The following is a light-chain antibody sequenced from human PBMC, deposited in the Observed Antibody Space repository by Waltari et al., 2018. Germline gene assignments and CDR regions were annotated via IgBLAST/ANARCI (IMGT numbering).Light chain of an antibody. CDR1: QSVLNTSNNRNS. V-gene: IGKV4-1*01. CDR3: QQYYSTPPT. CDR2: WAS. Sequence: DIVMTQYPESLAVSLGERATINCKSSQSVLNTSNNRNSLAWFQQKPGQPPKVLIYWASTREYGVPDRFSGNVSGTDFTLTISSLQAEDVAVYYCQQYYSTPPTFGQGTKLEIK. J-gene: IGKJ2*01.